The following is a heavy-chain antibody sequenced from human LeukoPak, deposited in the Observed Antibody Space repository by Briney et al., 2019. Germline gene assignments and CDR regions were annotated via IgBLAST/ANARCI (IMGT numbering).Heavy chain of an antibody. J-gene: IGHJ3*02. Sequence: SETLSLTCTVSGDSISSCYWSWIRQPPGKGLEWIGYINYSGSTKYNPSLKSRVTISVDTSKNQFSLKLSSVTAADTAVYYCARGRDFYDSSGYLDAFDIWGQGTMVTVSS. CDR2: INYSGST. V-gene: IGHV4-59*01. D-gene: IGHD3-22*01. CDR1: GDSISSCY. CDR3: ARGRDFYDSSGYLDAFDI.